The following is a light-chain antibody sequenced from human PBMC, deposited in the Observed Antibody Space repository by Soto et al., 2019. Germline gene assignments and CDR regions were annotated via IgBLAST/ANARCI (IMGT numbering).Light chain of an antibody. CDR2: DVN. CDR1: SSDIGGYNY. V-gene: IGLV2-14*03. CDR3: SSYTSSSTSFV. J-gene: IGLJ1*01. Sequence: QSVLTQPASVSGSPGQSITLSCTGTSSDIGGYNYVSWYQQHAGKAPKLLIYDVNDRPSGVSNRFSGSKSGNTASLTISGLQAEDEADYFCSSYTSSSTSFVFGTGTKLTVL.